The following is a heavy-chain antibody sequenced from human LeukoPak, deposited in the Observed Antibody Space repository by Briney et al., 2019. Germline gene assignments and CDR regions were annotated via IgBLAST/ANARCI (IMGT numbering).Heavy chain of an antibody. J-gene: IGHJ4*02. V-gene: IGHV3-23*01. CDR1: GFTFSNYA. Sequence: PGGSLKLSCAASGFTFSNYAMSWVRQAPGKGLEWVSVISGGGGSTYFGDSVKGRFSISRDNSKNNLFLLMNSLRAEDTAVYFCAKGGYSGSYSYFDYWGQGTLVTVSS. D-gene: IGHD1-26*01. CDR2: ISGGGGST. CDR3: AKGGYSGSYSYFDY.